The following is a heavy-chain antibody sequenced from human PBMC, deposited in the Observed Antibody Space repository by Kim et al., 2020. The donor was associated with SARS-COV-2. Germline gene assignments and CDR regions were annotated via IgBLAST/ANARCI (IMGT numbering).Heavy chain of an antibody. D-gene: IGHD6-6*01. Sequence: ASVKVSCKASGYTFSNYGITWVRQAPGQGLEWVGWISGYNGDTNYAQKFQGRVIMTTDTSTTTVYMELRSLRSDDTAVYYCARDPYSRSDWFDPWGQGTLVTVSS. CDR1: GYTFSNYG. V-gene: IGHV1-18*01. CDR3: ARDPYSRSDWFDP. CDR2: ISGYNGDT. J-gene: IGHJ5*02.